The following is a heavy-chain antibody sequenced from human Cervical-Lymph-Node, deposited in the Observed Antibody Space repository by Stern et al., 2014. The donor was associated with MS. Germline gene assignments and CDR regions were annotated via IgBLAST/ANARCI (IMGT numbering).Heavy chain of an antibody. CDR3: ARGPQGLCDT. V-gene: IGHV1-69*04. Sequence: VQLGESGAEVKQPGSSVKVSCKASGGSFTSFTVTWMRQAPGQGLEWTGRTNPLRGVVDYAQKFKGRLTITADTSTNTAYMDLLSLTSEDTAVYYCARGPQGLCDTWGQGTLVTVSS. J-gene: IGHJ5*02. CDR1: GGSFTSFT. D-gene: IGHD3-10*02. CDR2: TNPLRGVV.